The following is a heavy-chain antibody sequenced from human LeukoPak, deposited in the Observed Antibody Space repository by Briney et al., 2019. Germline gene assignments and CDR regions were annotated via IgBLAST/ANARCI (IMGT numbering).Heavy chain of an antibody. D-gene: IGHD2-2*01. J-gene: IGHJ5*02. V-gene: IGHV1-18*01. CDR3: ARVGRDRSDTTCYWADWFDP. CDR1: GYSFSTYG. Sequence: GASVKVSCKASGYSFSTYGITWVREAAGQGPEWMGWISGSTGSTHYAQTVQGRVTMTTDTSTGTAYMELRSLSPDDTAVYYCARVGRDRSDTTCYWADWFDPWGQGTLVIVSS. CDR2: ISGSTGST.